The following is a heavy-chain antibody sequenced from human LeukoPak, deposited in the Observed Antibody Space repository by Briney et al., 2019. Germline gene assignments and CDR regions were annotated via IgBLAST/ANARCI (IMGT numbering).Heavy chain of an antibody. Sequence: ASVKVSCKASGYTFTRYGISWVRQAPGQGLEWMGWISANIGNINYAQKFQGRVTMTTDPSTNTAYMELANLTSDDTGVYYCARSGPQYNWNDDYWGQGTLVTVSS. D-gene: IGHD1-1*01. CDR3: ARSGPQYNWNDDY. CDR2: ISANIGNI. V-gene: IGHV1-18*01. J-gene: IGHJ4*02. CDR1: GYTFTRYG.